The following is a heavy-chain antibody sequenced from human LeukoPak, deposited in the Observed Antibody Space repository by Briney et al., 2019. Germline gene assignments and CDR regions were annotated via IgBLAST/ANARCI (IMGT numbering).Heavy chain of an antibody. V-gene: IGHV3-7*01. Sequence: PGGSLRLSCEASGFNFNTYSMAWVRQAPGKGLEWVANIKQDGNEKYYADSVKGRFTISRDNGKNSLDLQMNSLRADDTAFYYCARDTLGEGEDANYAVYYFDYWGQGTVVTVSS. CDR2: IKQDGNEK. CDR3: ARDTLGEGEDANYAVYYFDY. D-gene: IGHD4/OR15-4a*01. J-gene: IGHJ4*02. CDR1: GFNFNTYS.